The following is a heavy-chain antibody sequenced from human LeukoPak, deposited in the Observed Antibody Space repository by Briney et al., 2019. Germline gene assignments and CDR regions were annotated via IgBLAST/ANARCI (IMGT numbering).Heavy chain of an antibody. Sequence: ASVKVSCKASGYTLTSYGISWVRQAPGQGLEWMGWISAYNGNTNYAQKLQGRVTMTTDTSTSTAYMELRSLRSDDTTVYYCARYVRGDYYMDVWGKGTTVTVSS. J-gene: IGHJ6*03. D-gene: IGHD3-10*02. CDR1: GYTLTSYG. CDR2: ISAYNGNT. CDR3: ARYVRGDYYMDV. V-gene: IGHV1-18*01.